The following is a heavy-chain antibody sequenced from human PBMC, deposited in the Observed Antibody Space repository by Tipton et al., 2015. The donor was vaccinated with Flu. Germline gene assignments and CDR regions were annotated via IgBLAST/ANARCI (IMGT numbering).Heavy chain of an antibody. CDR1: GYSFTNYW. V-gene: IGHV5-51*03. D-gene: IGHD1-26*01. CDR3: ARNSDKYERVDYVDY. CDR2: IYPGYSDV. J-gene: IGHJ4*02. Sequence: VQLVQSGAEVKKPGESLKISCKGSGYSFTNYWIGWVRQMPGKGLEWMGIIYPGYSDVRYSLSFQGRVTISVDKSISTAYLQWCSLRASDTAIYYWARNSDKYERVDYVDYWGQGTLVTVSS.